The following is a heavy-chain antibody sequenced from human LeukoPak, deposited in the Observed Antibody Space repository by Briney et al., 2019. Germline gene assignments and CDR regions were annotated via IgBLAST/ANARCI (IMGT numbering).Heavy chain of an antibody. V-gene: IGHV3-11*04. J-gene: IGHJ4*02. CDR3: ARGILITVFGVSDY. D-gene: IGHD3-3*01. CDR1: GFIFSDYY. CDR2: ISDSGDTM. Sequence: GGSLRLSCAASGFIFSDYYMNWIRQAPGKGLEWVSYISDSGDTMDYADSVKGRFTISRDNAKNSLYLQIHSLRAEDTAVYYCARGILITVFGVSDYWGQGTLVTVSS.